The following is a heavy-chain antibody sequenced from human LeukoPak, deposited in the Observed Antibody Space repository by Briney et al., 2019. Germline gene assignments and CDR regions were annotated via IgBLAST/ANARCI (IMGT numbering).Heavy chain of an antibody. Sequence: GGSLRLSCAASGFTFSDYYMSWIRQAPGKGLEWVSYISGSGSIIYYADSVKGRSTISRDNAKNSLYLQVNNLRAEDTAVYYCARGPASIDIWGQGTMVTVSS. CDR1: GFTFSDYY. D-gene: IGHD1-14*01. J-gene: IGHJ3*02. CDR3: ARGPASIDI. CDR2: ISGSGSII. V-gene: IGHV3-11*04.